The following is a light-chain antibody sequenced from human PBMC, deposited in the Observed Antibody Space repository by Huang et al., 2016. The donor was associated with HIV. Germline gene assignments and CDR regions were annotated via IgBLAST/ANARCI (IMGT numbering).Light chain of an antibody. V-gene: IGKV3-15*01. CDR2: DAS. Sequence: TQSPDTLSVSPGERAIPSSRASQSITVNLAWYQQRPGQPPRLLMYDASTRATGIPARFSGWGSGTEFTLFISSVQSEDFALYYCQQYSNWPPWTFGQGTKVDI. CDR1: QSITVN. CDR3: QQYSNWPPWT. J-gene: IGKJ1*01.